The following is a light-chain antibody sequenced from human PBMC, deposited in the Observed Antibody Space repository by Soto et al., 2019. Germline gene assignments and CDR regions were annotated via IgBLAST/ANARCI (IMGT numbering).Light chain of an antibody. V-gene: IGLV2-8*01. CDR1: SSDVGAYNY. Sequence: QSALTQPPSASGSPGQSVTISCTGTSSDVGAYNYVSWYQQHAGKAPKLVIYEFTKRPSGVPDRFSGSKSANTASLTVSGLQAEDEADYYCSSFASSNTWVFGGGTKVTVL. J-gene: IGLJ3*02. CDR2: EFT. CDR3: SSFASSNTWV.